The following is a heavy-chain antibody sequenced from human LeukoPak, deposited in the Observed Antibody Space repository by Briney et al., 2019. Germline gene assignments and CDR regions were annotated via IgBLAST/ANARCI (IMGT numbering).Heavy chain of an antibody. Sequence: GGSLRLSCAASGFTFSSYSMNWVRQAPGEGLEWVSSISTSSSYIHYADSVKGRFTISRDNAKNSLYLQMNSLRAEDMALYYCARRGTGRQFDSWGQGTLVTVSS. V-gene: IGHV3-21*04. J-gene: IGHJ4*02. CDR3: ARRGTGRQFDS. CDR1: GFTFSSYS. D-gene: IGHD1-14*01. CDR2: ISTSSSYI.